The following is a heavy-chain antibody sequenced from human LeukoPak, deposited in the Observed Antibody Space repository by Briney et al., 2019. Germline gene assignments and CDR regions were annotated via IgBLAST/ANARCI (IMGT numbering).Heavy chain of an antibody. D-gene: IGHD3-22*01. Sequence: TGGSLRLSCSASGFTFGDYVMSWLRQAPGKGLEWVGLIRSKLHGGTIEYAASVKGRFTISRDDSKSIAYLQMNSLKAEDTAVYYCSRSLTMILMDAFDIWGQGTMVTVSS. CDR2: IRSKLHGGTI. J-gene: IGHJ3*02. CDR1: GFTFGDYV. V-gene: IGHV3-49*03. CDR3: SRSLTMILMDAFDI.